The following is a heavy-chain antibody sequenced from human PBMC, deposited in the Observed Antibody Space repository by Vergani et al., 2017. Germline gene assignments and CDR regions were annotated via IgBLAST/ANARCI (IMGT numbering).Heavy chain of an antibody. Sequence: QLQLQESGPGLVKPSEILSLTCTVSGGSISSSSYYLGWIRQPPGKGLEWIGSIYYSGSTYYNPSLKSRVTISVDTSKNQFSLKLGSVTAADTAVYYCARRTTMIRGVLEIARYYFDYWGQGTLVTVSS. CDR3: ARRTTMIRGVLEIARYYFDY. V-gene: IGHV4-39*01. D-gene: IGHD3-10*01. J-gene: IGHJ4*02. CDR2: IYYSGST. CDR1: GGSISSSSYY.